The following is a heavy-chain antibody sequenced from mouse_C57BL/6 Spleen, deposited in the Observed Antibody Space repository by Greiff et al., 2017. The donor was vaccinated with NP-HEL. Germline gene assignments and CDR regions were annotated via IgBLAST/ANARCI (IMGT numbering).Heavy chain of an antibody. J-gene: IGHJ4*01. CDR1: GYTFTDYY. CDR3: AAAQADYAMDY. V-gene: IGHV1-76*01. D-gene: IGHD3-2*02. CDR2: IYPGSGNT. Sequence: QVQLQQSGAELVRPGASVKLSCKASGYTFTDYYINWVKQRPGQGLEWIARIYPGSGNTYYNEKFKGKATLTAEKSSSTAYMQLSSLTSEDSAVYFCAAAQADYAMDYWGQGTSVTVSS.